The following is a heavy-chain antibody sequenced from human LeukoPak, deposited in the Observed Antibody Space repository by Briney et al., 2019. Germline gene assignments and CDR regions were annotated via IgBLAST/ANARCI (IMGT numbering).Heavy chain of an antibody. Sequence: GGSLRLSCAASGFTFSTYSMNWVRQAPGKGLEWVSAISGSGGSIYYADSVKGRFTISRDNSKNTLYLQMNSLRAEDTAVYYCAKPMTWLGSAFDIWGQGTMVTASS. CDR1: GFTFSTYS. CDR2: ISGSGGSI. D-gene: IGHD3-22*01. V-gene: IGHV3-23*01. J-gene: IGHJ3*02. CDR3: AKPMTWLGSAFDI.